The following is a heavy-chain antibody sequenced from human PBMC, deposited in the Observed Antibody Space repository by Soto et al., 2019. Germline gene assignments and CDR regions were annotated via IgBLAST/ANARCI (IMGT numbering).Heavy chain of an antibody. Sequence: SETLSLTCTVSGGSISSSSYYWGWIRQPPGKGLEWIGTFYYGGSTYYNPSLKSRVTISVDTSKNQFSLKLTSVTAADTAVYHCARLRYCSTTSCNILSYYLDYWGQGTLVTVSS. CDR2: FYYGGST. CDR3: ARLRYCSTTSCNILSYYLDY. J-gene: IGHJ4*02. D-gene: IGHD2-2*02. V-gene: IGHV4-39*01. CDR1: GGSISSSSYY.